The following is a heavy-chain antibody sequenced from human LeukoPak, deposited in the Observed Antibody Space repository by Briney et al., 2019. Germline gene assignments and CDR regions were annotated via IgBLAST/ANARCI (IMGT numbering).Heavy chain of an antibody. CDR1: GFTFSSYS. CDR2: IYSGGST. D-gene: IGHD5-18*01. Sequence: GGSLRLSCAASGFTFSSYSMNWVRQAPGKGLEWVSVIYSGGSTYYADSVKGRFTISRDNSKNTLYLQMNSLRAEDTAVYYCASGWGYAYGAFDPWGQGTLVTVSS. J-gene: IGHJ5*02. V-gene: IGHV3-53*01. CDR3: ASGWGYAYGAFDP.